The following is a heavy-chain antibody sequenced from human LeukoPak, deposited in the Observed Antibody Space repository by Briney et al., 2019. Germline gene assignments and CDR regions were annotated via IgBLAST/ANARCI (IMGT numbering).Heavy chain of an antibody. CDR3: ARGKTSDDIIEDAFDI. CDR2: LYSGGGA. CDR1: GFTFSNAW. V-gene: IGHV3-66*01. J-gene: IGHJ3*02. Sequence: PGGSLRLSCAASGFTFSNAWMSWVRQAPGKGLEWVSVLYSGGGAYYADSVKDRFTISRDYSQNTLLLQMNSLRAEDTALYYCARGKTSDDIIEDAFDIWGQGTMVAVSS. D-gene: IGHD3-9*01.